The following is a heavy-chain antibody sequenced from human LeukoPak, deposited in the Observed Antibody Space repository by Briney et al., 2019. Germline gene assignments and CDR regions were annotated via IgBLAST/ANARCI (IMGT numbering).Heavy chain of an antibody. J-gene: IGHJ4*02. CDR3: ALSRGSGGLFDF. CDR1: GGSLYVTP. Sequence: GGSLRLSCAAPGGSLYVTPMSGGRQAPGKGLGWVANIKLDGSERYYMDSVRGRFTISRDYSKNSLDLQIHRLNADDTPVYYCALSRGSGGLFDFWGQGTLVTVSS. D-gene: IGHD3-10*01. V-gene: IGHV3-7*01. CDR2: IKLDGSER.